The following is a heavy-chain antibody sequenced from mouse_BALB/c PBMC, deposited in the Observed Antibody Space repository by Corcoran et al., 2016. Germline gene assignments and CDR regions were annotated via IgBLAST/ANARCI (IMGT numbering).Heavy chain of an antibody. CDR3: AYGDWYFDV. J-gene: IGHJ1*01. V-gene: IGHV14-3*02. Sequence: AQLQQSGAVLVKPGASVKLSCTASGFNIKDTYMHWVKQRPEQGLEWIGRIDPANGNTKYDPKFQGKATITADTSSNTAYLQLSSLTSEDTAVYYCAYGDWYFDVWGAGRTVTVSA. CDR1: GFNIKDTY. D-gene: IGHD1-1*01. CDR2: IDPANGNT.